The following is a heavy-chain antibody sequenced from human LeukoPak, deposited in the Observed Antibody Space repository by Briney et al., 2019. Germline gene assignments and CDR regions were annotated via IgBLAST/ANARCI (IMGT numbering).Heavy chain of an antibody. J-gene: IGHJ4*02. Sequence: GGSLRLSCAASGFTFSSYAMHWVRQAPGKGLEWVAVISYDGSNKYYADSVKGRFTISRDNSKNTLYLQMNSLRAEDTAVYYCAREGGYSSGWYVAYWGQGTLVTVSS. D-gene: IGHD6-19*01. CDR1: GFTFSSYA. CDR2: ISYDGSNK. V-gene: IGHV3-30-3*01. CDR3: AREGGYSSGWYVAY.